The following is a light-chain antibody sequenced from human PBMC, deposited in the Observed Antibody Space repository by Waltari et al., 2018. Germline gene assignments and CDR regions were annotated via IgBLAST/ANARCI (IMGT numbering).Light chain of an antibody. CDR2: LNSDGTH. J-gene: IGLJ3*02. CDR3: QTWGTGIRV. CDR1: SGHSNYA. V-gene: IGLV4-69*01. Sequence: QLVLTQSPSASASLGASVKLTCTLSSGHSNYAIAWHQQQPEKGPRYLMKLNSDGTHNKGDGIPDRFSGSSSGAERSLTISSLQSEDEADYYCQTWGTGIRVFGGGTKLTVL.